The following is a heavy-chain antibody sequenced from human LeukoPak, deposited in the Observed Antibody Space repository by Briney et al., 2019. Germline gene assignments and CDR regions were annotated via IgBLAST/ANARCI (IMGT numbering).Heavy chain of an antibody. CDR2: INSGGST. CDR3: ARDLISGPATHDS. Sequence: GGSLRLSCAASGXTVTNNDMNWVRQAPGKGLEWVSVINSGGSTYFADSVKGRFTVSRDNSKNTLSLQMNSLRVEDTAVYYCARDLISGPATHDSWGQGALVTVSS. D-gene: IGHD2-15*01. J-gene: IGHJ4*02. CDR1: GXTVTNND. V-gene: IGHV3-66*01.